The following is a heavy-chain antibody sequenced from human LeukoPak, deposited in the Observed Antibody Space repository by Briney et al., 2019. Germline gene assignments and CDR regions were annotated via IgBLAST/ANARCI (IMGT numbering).Heavy chain of an antibody. CDR2: ISGSGGNT. CDR1: GFTFSSYA. J-gene: IGHJ4*02. D-gene: IGHD6-19*01. V-gene: IGHV3-23*01. CDR3: AKDVVETGYSSGWYSAY. Sequence: GRSLRLSCAASGFTFSSYAMHWVRQAPGKGLKWVSGISGSGGNTYYADSVKGRFTISRDNSKNTLFLQMNSLRAEDTAVYYCAKDVVETGYSSGWYSAYWGQGTLVTVSS.